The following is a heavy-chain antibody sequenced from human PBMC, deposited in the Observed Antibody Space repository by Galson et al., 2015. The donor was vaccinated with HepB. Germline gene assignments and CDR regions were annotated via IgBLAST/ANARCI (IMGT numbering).Heavy chain of an antibody. J-gene: IGHJ3*02. D-gene: IGHD3-10*01. CDR2: IDPLDSYS. V-gene: IGHV5-10-1*01. CDR3: ARLRSDYVTKDAFSI. CDR1: GYTFIKNW. Sequence: QSGAEVKEPGASLRISCKGSGYTFIKNWISWVRQVPGKGLEWMGRIDPLDSYSDYSPSFQGHVTFSTDKSINAAYLQWSSLKASDTGIYYCARLRSDYVTKDAFSIWGQGTMVTVSS.